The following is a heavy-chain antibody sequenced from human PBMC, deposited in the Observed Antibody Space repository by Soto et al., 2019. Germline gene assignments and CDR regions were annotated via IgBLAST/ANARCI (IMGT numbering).Heavy chain of an antibody. V-gene: IGHV3-74*01. Sequence: EVQLVESGGDLVQRGGSLRLSCAAAGFPFSSYWMHWVRHTPGKWLDWVARISGDGVTTYYADSVTCRFTVSRDNAKDTLSLQISGLRAEATAVYYCAREYYGLLTGYYTDSWGQGTLVSVSS. CDR1: GFPFSSYW. CDR2: ISGDGVTT. D-gene: IGHD3-9*01. CDR3: AREYYGLLTGYYTDS. J-gene: IGHJ4*02.